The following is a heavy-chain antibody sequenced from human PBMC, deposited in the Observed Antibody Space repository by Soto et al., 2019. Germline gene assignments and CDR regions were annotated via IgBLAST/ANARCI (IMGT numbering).Heavy chain of an antibody. D-gene: IGHD1-26*01. CDR3: ARGVGLFDY. CDR2: IWYDGSNK. J-gene: IGHJ4*02. CDR1: GFTFSSYG. Sequence: QVQLVESGGGVVQPGRSLRLSCAASGFTFSSYGMHWVRQAPGKGLEWVAVIWYDGSNKYYADSVKGRFTISRDNSKNTLYLQMNSLRAEDTAVYYCARGVGLFDYWGQGTLVTVSS. V-gene: IGHV3-33*01.